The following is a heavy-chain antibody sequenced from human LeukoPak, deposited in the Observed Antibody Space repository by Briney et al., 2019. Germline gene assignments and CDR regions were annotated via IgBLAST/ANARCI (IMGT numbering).Heavy chain of an antibody. D-gene: IGHD2-15*01. V-gene: IGHV4-61*02. CDR2: IYTSGST. J-gene: IGHJ6*02. CDR3: ARNYCSGGSCYAGYYYYGMDV. CDR1: GGSISSGSYY. Sequence: SETRSLTCTVSGGSISSGSYYWSWIRQPAGKGLEWIGRIYTSGSTNYNPSLKSRVTISVDTSKNQFSLKLSSVTAADTAVYYCARNYCSGGSCYAGYYYYGMDVWGQGTTVTVSS.